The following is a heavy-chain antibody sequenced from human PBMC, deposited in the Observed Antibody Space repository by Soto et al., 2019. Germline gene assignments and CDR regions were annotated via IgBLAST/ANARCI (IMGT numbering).Heavy chain of an antibody. CDR3: ARARSGGRFDY. CDR2: IYYSGST. V-gene: IGHV4-61*01. J-gene: IGHJ4*02. D-gene: IGHD2-15*01. CDR1: GGSVSSANYY. Sequence: QVQLQESGPGLVKPSETLSLTCTVSGGSVSSANYYWSWIRQPPGKGLAWIGYIYYSGSTDYNPSLKSRVTISVDTSKIQFSLKLSSGTAADTAVYYCARARSGGRFDYWGQGTLVTVSS.